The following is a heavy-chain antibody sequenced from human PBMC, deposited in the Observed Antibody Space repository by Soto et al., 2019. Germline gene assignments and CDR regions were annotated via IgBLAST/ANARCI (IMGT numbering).Heavy chain of an antibody. J-gene: IGHJ4*02. V-gene: IGHV3-64D*06. Sequence: PGGSLRLSCSASGFTFSSYAMHWVRQAPGKGLEYVSAISSNGGSTYYADSVKGRFTISRDNSKNTLYLQMSSLRAEDTAVYYCVRSQWLVRSYFDYWGQGTLVTVSS. CDR3: VRSQWLVRSYFDY. D-gene: IGHD6-19*01. CDR1: GFTFSSYA. CDR2: ISSNGGST.